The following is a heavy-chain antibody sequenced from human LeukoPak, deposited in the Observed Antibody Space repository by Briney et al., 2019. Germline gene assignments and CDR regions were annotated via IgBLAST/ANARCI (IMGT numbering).Heavy chain of an antibody. CDR3: ARLRLTEAYFDY. V-gene: IGHV4-59*08. Sequence: SETLSLTCTVSGGSISSYYWSWIRQPPGKGLEWIGYIYYSGSTNYNPSLKSRVTISVDTSKNQFSLKLSSVTAADTAVYYCARLRLTEAYFDYWGQGTLVTVSS. CDR1: GGSISSYY. CDR2: IYYSGST. J-gene: IGHJ4*02.